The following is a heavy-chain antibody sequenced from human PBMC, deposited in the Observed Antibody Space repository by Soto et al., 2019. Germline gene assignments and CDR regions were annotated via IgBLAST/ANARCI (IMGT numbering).Heavy chain of an antibody. CDR3: ARESWDILTGYYDY. J-gene: IGHJ4*02. CDR2: IYSGGST. Sequence: GGSLRLSCAASGFTVSSNYMSWVRQAPGKGLEWVSVIYSGGSTYYADPEEGRFTISRDNSKNTLYLQMNSLRAEDTAVYYCARESWDILTGYYDYWGQGTLVTVSS. CDR1: GFTVSSNY. D-gene: IGHD3-9*01. V-gene: IGHV3-66*01.